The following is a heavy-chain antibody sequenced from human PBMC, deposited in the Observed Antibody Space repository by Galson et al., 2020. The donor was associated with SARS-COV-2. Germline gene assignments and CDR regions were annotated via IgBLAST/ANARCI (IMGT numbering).Heavy chain of an antibody. J-gene: IGHJ6*02. Sequence: ASVKVSCKASGYTFTSYGISWVRQAPGQGLEWMGWISAYNGNTNYAQKLQGRVTMTTDTSTSTAYMELRSLRSDDTAVYYCAREREYSSSPEGGYYYYGMDVWGQGTTVTVSS. D-gene: IGHD6-13*01. CDR1: GYTFTSYG. CDR3: AREREYSSSPEGGYYYYGMDV. CDR2: ISAYNGNT. V-gene: IGHV1-18*01.